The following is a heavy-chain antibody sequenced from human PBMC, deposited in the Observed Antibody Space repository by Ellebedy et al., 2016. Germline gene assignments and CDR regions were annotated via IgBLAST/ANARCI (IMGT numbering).Heavy chain of an antibody. V-gene: IGHV4-34*01. Sequence: SETLSLTCTFFGGSFSGSYWSWIRQPPGKGLEWLGEINNSGTTNYHPSLSNRVSISVDTSKNLFSLHLTSLTAADTAVYYCARGRGVSDFVVVTVPIRWFDSWGQGSLVTVSS. D-gene: IGHD2-15*01. J-gene: IGHJ5*01. CDR2: INNSGTT. CDR3: ARGRGVSDFVVVTVPIRWFDS. CDR1: GGSFSGSY.